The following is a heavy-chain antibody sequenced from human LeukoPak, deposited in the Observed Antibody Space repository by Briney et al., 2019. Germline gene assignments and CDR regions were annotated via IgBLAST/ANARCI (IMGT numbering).Heavy chain of an antibody. J-gene: IGHJ6*02. CDR1: GYSFTSYW. CDR2: IYPGDSDT. V-gene: IGHV5-51*01. CDR3: ARQEQDIANYYYYGMDV. Sequence: GESLKISCKGSGYSFTSYWIGWVRQMPGKGLEWMGIIYPGDSDTRYSPSFQGQVTISADKSISTAYLQWSSLKASDTAMYYCARQEQDIANYYYYGMDVWGQGTTVTLSS. D-gene: IGHD5-12*01.